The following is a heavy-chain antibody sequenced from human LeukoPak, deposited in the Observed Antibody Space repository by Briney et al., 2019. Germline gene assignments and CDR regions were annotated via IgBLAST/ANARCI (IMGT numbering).Heavy chain of an antibody. V-gene: IGHV3-33*03. D-gene: IGHD2-21*02. CDR3: AMSAPCGGDCSYPYYFDY. J-gene: IGHJ4*02. CDR1: GFTFSSYG. Sequence: GVSLTLSCAASGFTFSSYGFHWVRQIPGKGLEWVAGIPLDGSDKYYADSVKGRFTISRDNAKNSLYLQMNSLRAEDTAVYYCAMSAPCGGDCSYPYYFDYWGQGTLVTVSS. CDR2: IPLDGSDK.